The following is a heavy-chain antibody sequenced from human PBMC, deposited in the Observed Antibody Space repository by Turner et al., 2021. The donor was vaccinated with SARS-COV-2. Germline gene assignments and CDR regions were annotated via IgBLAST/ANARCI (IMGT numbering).Heavy chain of an antibody. D-gene: IGHD3-3*01. CDR1: GFTFSSYT. Sequence: EVQLLESGGGLLQPGGSLRLSCSASGFTFSSYTMNWVRQAPGKGLEWVSYISSSSTIIDYADSVKGRFTISRDNAKNSLYLQMNSLRDEDTAVYYCARAVYDFWSGYYSYGMDVWGQGTTVTVSS. V-gene: IGHV3-48*02. CDR2: ISSSSTII. CDR3: ARAVYDFWSGYYSYGMDV. J-gene: IGHJ6*02.